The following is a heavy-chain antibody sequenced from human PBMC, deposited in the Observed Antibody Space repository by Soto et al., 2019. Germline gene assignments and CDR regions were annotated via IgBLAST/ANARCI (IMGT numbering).Heavy chain of an antibody. CDR3: ARAARGPPHPPTDY. CDR1: GYTFTSYG. Sequence: ASVKVSCKASGYTFTSYGISWVRQAPGQGLEWMGWISAYNGNTNYAQKLQGRVTMTTDTSTSTAYMELRSLRSDDTAVYYCARAARGPPHPPTDYWGQGPLVTVSS. J-gene: IGHJ4*02. CDR2: ISAYNGNT. D-gene: IGHD3-10*01. V-gene: IGHV1-18*01.